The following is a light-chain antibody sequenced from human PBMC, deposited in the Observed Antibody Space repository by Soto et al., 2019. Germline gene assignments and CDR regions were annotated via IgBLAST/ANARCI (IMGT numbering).Light chain of an antibody. CDR3: QQRTNRPPIT. V-gene: IGKV3-11*01. J-gene: IGKJ5*01. CDR1: QSVSSY. Sequence: EIVLTQSPGTLSLSPGERATLSCRASQSVSSYLAWYQQRPGQAPRLLIFDTSNRATDIPARFSGSGSGTDFTLTISGLEPEDFAVYYCQQRTNRPPITFGQGTRLEI. CDR2: DTS.